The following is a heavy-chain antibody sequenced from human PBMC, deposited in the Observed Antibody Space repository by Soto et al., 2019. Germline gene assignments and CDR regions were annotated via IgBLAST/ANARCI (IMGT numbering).Heavy chain of an antibody. D-gene: IGHD2-2*01. CDR3: ARDTSYSTDY. J-gene: IGHJ4*02. CDR1: GFTFISRW. Sequence: WGSLRLSCATSGFTFISRWIHWVRQAPGKWLVWVSYINSDGSTTTYADSVKGRFTISRDNAKNTVYLQMNSLRVDDTAVYYCARDTSYSTDYWGQGTLVTVSS. CDR2: INSDGSTT. V-gene: IGHV3-74*01.